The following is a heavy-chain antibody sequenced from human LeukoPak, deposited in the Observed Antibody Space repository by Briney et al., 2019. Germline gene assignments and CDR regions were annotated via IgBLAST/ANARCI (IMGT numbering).Heavy chain of an antibody. J-gene: IGHJ6*03. D-gene: IGHD5-12*01. CDR3: ARGRGQWLPPGYMDV. CDR1: GGTFSSYA. CDR2: IIPIFGTA. V-gene: IGHV1-69*05. Sequence: GASVKVSCKASGGTFSSYAISWVRQAPGQGLEWMGGIIPIFGTANYAQKFQGRVTITTDESTSTAYMELSSLRSDDTAVYYCARGRGQWLPPGYMDVWGKGTTVTVSS.